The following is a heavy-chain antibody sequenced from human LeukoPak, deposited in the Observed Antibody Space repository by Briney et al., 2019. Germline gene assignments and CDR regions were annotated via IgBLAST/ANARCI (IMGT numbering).Heavy chain of an antibody. J-gene: IGHJ4*02. CDR2: ISSSSSYI. V-gene: IGHV3-21*01. D-gene: IGHD1-26*01. CDR1: GFTFSSYS. CDR3: ARDLTVGATVRYFEY. Sequence: GGSLRLSCAASGFTFSSYSMNWVRQAPGKGLEWVSSISSSSSYIYYADSVKGRFTISRDNAKNSLYLQMNSLRAEDTAVYYCARDLTVGATVRYFEYWGQGTLVTVSS.